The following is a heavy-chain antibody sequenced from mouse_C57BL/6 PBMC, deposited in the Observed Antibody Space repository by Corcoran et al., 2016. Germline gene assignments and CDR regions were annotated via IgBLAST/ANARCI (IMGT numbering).Heavy chain of an antibody. Sequence: EVQLQQSGPELVKPGASVKISCKASGYTFTDYYMNWVKQSHGKSLEWIGDINPNNGGTSYNQKFKGKATLTVDKSSSTAYMELRSLKTEDSAVDYCARVDYCSSYGYFDVWGTGTTVTVSS. CDR1: GYTFTDYY. V-gene: IGHV1-26*01. J-gene: IGHJ1*03. CDR3: ARVDYCSSYGYFDV. D-gene: IGHD1-1*01. CDR2: INPNNGGT.